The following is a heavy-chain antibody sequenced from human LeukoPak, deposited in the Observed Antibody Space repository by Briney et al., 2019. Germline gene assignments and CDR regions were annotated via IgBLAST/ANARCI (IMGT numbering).Heavy chain of an antibody. CDR3: ARGPGGRRGYHPLEDYYYYYYMDV. D-gene: IGHD3-22*01. Sequence: ASVKVSCKASGYTFNSHGISWVRQAPGQGLEWMGWISAYIGNTNYPQKLQGRVTMTTDTSTSTAYMELRSLRSDDTAVYYCARGPGGRRGYHPLEDYYYYYYMDVWGKGTTVTVSS. J-gene: IGHJ6*03. CDR1: GYTFNSHG. CDR2: ISAYIGNT. V-gene: IGHV1-18*01.